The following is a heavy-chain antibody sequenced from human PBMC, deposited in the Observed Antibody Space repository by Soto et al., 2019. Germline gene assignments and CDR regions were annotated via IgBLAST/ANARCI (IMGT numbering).Heavy chain of an antibody. CDR1: GGTFSSYA. D-gene: IGHD2-2*01. V-gene: IGHV1-69*01. Sequence: QVQLVQSGAEVKKPGSSVKVSCKASGGTFSSYAISWVRQAPGQGLKWMGGIIPIFGTANYAQKFQGRVTITADESTSTAYMELSSLRSEDTAVYYCAREGDIVVVPAANNYYYYYGMDVWGQGTTVTVSS. J-gene: IGHJ6*02. CDR3: AREGDIVVVPAANNYYYYYGMDV. CDR2: IIPIFGTA.